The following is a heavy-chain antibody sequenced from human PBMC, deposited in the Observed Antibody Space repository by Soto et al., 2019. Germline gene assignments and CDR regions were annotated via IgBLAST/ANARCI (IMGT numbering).Heavy chain of an antibody. V-gene: IGHV1-69*01. CDR2: IIPMFGTP. Sequence: QVQLVQSGAEVKQPGSSVKVSCKASGDAFTNYIFDWVRQAPGQGLEWMGGIIPMFGTPKYAQTFQDRVTISADVSTGTSDLELTSLRFDDTAVYYCARGRDQPPVGLYFDSWGEGTRVTVSS. CDR3: ARGRDQPPVGLYFDS. D-gene: IGHD1-26*01. J-gene: IGHJ4*02. CDR1: GDAFTNYI.